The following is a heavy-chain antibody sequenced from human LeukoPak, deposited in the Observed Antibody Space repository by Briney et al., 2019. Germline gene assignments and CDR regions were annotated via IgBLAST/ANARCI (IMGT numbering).Heavy chain of an antibody. CDR2: ISGSGGST. Sequence: PGGSLRLSCAASGFTFSSYDMSWVRQAPGKGLEWVSAISGSGGSTYYADSVKGRFTISRDNSKNTLYLQMNSLRAEDTAVYYCAKDHGGYCSSTSCYSVFDYWGQGTLVTVSS. V-gene: IGHV3-23*01. D-gene: IGHD2-2*01. J-gene: IGHJ4*02. CDR3: AKDHGGYCSSTSCYSVFDY. CDR1: GFTFSSYD.